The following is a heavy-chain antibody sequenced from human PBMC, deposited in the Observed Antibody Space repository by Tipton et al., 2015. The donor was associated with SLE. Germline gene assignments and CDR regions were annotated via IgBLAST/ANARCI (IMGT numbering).Heavy chain of an antibody. CDR3: ARHGMVNYYYYGMDV. V-gene: IGHV4-39*01. CDR1: GGSISESTYY. CDR2: INHGGST. J-gene: IGHJ6*02. Sequence: TLSLTCSVSGGSISESTYYWTWIRQPPGKGLEWIGEINHGGSTNYNPSLKSRVTISVDTSKSQFSLKLRSVTAADTAVYYCARHGMVNYYYYGMDVWGQGTTVTVSS. D-gene: IGHD4-23*01.